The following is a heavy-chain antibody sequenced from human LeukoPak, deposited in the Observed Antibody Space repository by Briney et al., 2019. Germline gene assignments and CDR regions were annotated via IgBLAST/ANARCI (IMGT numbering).Heavy chain of an antibody. V-gene: IGHV3-15*01. Sequence: GGSLRLSCVASGFTFSDAWMSWVRQAPGKGLEWVGRIKSKIDGGTIDYAAPVKGRFTISRDDSRNTLYPQMNSLKTEDTAVYYCTTRRQDGCWGQGTLVTVS. CDR2: IKSKIDGGTI. CDR1: GFTFSDAW. D-gene: IGHD6-25*01. J-gene: IGHJ4*02. CDR3: TTRRQDGC.